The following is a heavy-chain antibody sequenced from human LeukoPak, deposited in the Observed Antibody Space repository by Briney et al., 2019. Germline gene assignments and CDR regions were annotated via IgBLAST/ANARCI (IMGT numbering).Heavy chain of an antibody. Sequence: GGSLRLSCAASGFTFSSYAMSWVRQAPGKGLEWVSAISGSGGSTYYADSVKGRFTISRDNSKNTLYLQMNSLRAEDTAVYYCAKDPGYCSSTSCPVDYWGQGTLVTVSS. V-gene: IGHV3-23*01. CDR1: GFTFSSYA. CDR3: AKDPGYCSSTSCPVDY. J-gene: IGHJ4*02. D-gene: IGHD2-2*01. CDR2: ISGSGGST.